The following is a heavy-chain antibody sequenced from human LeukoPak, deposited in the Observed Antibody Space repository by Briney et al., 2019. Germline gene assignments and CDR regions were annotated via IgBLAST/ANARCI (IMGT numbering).Heavy chain of an antibody. V-gene: IGHV5-10-1*01. J-gene: IGHJ4*02. CDR3: ARHIVAAGTGLLGGIDY. CDR2: IDPSDSYT. CDR1: GYSFTSYW. Sequence: GESLKISCKGSGYSFTSYWISWVRQVPGKGLEWMGRIDPSDSYTNYSPSFQGHVTISADKSITTAYLQWSSLKASDTAVYYCARHIVAAGTGLLGGIDYWGQGTLVTVSS. D-gene: IGHD6-13*01.